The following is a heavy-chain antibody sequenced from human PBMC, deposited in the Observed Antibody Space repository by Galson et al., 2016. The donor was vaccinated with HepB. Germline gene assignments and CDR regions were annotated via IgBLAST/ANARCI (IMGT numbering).Heavy chain of an antibody. D-gene: IGHD2-2*01. J-gene: IGHJ4*02. CDR1: GFSFADYA. CDR2: IRSKTYGEIR. V-gene: IGHV3-49*04. CDR3: TRSDHRYFSSSNCYSDN. Sequence: SLRLSCATSGFSFADYAMSWVRQAPGKGLEWVSFIRSKTYGEIREYAASVRGRFTISKDGSKGVAYLELNSLKTEDTAVYYCTRSDHRYFSSSNCYSDNWGQGTLVTVSS.